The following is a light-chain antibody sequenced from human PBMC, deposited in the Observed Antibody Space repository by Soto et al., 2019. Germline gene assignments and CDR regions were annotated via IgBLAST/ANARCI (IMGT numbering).Light chain of an antibody. CDR2: GAS. CDR3: QQYGSSPLT. J-gene: IGKJ4*01. V-gene: IGKV3-20*01. CDR1: QSVSSSY. Sequence: EIVLTQSPGTLSLSPWERATLSCRASQSVSSSYLAWYQQQPGQAPRLLIYGASSRATGIPDRFSGSGSGTDFTLTISRLEPEDFAVYYCQQYGSSPLTFGGGTKVEIK.